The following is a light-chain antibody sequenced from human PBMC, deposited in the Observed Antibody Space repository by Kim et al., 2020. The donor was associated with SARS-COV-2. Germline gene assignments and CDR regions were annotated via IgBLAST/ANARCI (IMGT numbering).Light chain of an antibody. CDR3: QKYNSAPWT. V-gene: IGKV1-27*01. Sequence: AAVGDRVTTTCRASQGISNNVAWYQQKPGKVPSLLIYDASALQSGVPDRFSGSGSGTDFTLTISSLQPEDVATYYCQKYNSAPWTFGQGTKVDIK. J-gene: IGKJ1*01. CDR2: DAS. CDR1: QGISNN.